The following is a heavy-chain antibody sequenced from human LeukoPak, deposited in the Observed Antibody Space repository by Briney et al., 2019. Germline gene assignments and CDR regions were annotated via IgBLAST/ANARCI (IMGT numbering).Heavy chain of an antibody. CDR2: MNPNSGNT. CDR3: ARGRRTSSGWTF. CDR1: GYTFTSYD. Sequence: ASVKVSCKASGYTFTSYDINWVRQATGQGLEWMGWMNPNSGNTGYAQKFQGRVTMTRNTSISTAYMELSSLRSEDTAVYYCARGRRTSSGWTFWGQGTLVTVSS. D-gene: IGHD6-19*01. V-gene: IGHV1-8*01. J-gene: IGHJ4*02.